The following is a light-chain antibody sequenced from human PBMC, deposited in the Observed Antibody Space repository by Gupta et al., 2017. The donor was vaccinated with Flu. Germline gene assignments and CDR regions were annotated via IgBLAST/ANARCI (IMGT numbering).Light chain of an antibody. V-gene: IGKV1-5*03. CDR1: QSIDIW. J-gene: IGKJ1*01. CDR3: QQDSSYWT. CDR2: KAS. Sequence: DIQMTQSPSTLSASVGDRVTITCRASQSIDIWLAWYQQKPGKAPKVLIYKASSLESGVPSRFSGSGSGTEFTLTISSLQPEDFASYYCQQDSSYWTFGQGTKVEIK.